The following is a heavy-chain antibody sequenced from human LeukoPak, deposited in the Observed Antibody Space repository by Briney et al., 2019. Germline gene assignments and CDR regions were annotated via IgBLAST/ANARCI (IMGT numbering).Heavy chain of an antibody. Sequence: GGSLRLSCAASGFIFSNFGMHWVRQAPGKGLEWVAFIRFDGGNKYCAGSVKGRFTISRDNSKNTLYLQMNSLTAEDTSVYYCARGSYYDYFDYWGQGTLVTLSS. CDR3: ARGSYYDYFDY. J-gene: IGHJ4*02. D-gene: IGHD1-26*01. CDR1: GFIFSNFG. V-gene: IGHV3-30*02. CDR2: IRFDGGNK.